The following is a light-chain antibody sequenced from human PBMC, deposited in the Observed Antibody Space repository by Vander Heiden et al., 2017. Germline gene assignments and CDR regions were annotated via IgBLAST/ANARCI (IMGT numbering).Light chain of an antibody. CDR3: CSYEGSSTYWV. Sequence: QSALTQPASVSGSPGQSITIACTGSSSDVGSYNHVSWYQHHPGKAPKLMIYEVSKRPSGVSNRFSGSKSGNTASLTISGLQAEDEADYYCCSYEGSSTYWVFGGGTKLTVL. J-gene: IGLJ3*02. CDR2: EVS. CDR1: SSDVGSYNH. V-gene: IGLV2-23*02.